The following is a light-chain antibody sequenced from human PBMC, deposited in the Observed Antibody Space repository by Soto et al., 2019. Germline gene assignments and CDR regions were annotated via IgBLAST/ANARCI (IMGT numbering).Light chain of an antibody. V-gene: IGLV2-11*01. CDR2: DVT. CDR3: CSYAGSYTFV. CDR1: SSDIGTYNF. Sequence: QSALTQPRSVSGSPGQSVTFSCIGTSSDIGTYNFVSWYQQYPGKAPKLMIYDVTKRPSGVPHRFSGSKSGNTASLTISGLQAEDEADYYCCSYAGSYTFVFGTGTKVTVL. J-gene: IGLJ1*01.